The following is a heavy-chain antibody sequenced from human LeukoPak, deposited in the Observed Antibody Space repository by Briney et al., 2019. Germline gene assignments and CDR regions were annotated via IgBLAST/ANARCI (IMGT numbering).Heavy chain of an antibody. CDR3: ATVSRSSGRGYFDY. J-gene: IGHJ4*02. CDR2: MNSDGSSI. V-gene: IGHV3-74*01. D-gene: IGHD6-19*01. Sequence: QPGGSLRLSCAASGFPFSNYWMHWVRQAPGKGLVWVSRMNSDGSSISYADSVKGRFTISRDNAKNTLYLQMNSLRAEDAAVYYCATVSRSSGRGYFDYWGPGTLVTVSS. CDR1: GFPFSNYW.